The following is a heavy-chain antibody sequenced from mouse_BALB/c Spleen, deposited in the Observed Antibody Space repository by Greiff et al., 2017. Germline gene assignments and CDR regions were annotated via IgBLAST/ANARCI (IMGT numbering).Heavy chain of an antibody. CDR1: GFTFSSYA. Sequence: EVKLVESGGGLVKPGGSLKLSCAASGFTFSSYAMSWVRQSPEKRLEWVAEISSGGSYTYYPDTVTGRFTISRDNAKNTLYLEMSSLRSEDTAMYYCARDSSGPFAYWGQGTLVTGSA. CDR3: ARDSSGPFAY. V-gene: IGHV5-9-4*01. D-gene: IGHD3-1*01. J-gene: IGHJ3*01. CDR2: ISSGGSYT.